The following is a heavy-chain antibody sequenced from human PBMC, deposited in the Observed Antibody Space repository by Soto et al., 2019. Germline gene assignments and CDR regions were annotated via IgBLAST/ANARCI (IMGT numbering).Heavy chain of an antibody. J-gene: IGHJ6*02. Sequence: PSETLSLTCTVSGGSISSGGYYWSWICQHPGKGLEWIGYIYYSGSTYYNPSLKSRVTISVDTSKNQFSLKLSSVTAADTAVYYCARESSSWSYYGMDVWGQGTTVTVSS. D-gene: IGHD6-13*01. CDR3: ARESSSWSYYGMDV. V-gene: IGHV4-31*03. CDR2: IYYSGST. CDR1: GGSISSGGYY.